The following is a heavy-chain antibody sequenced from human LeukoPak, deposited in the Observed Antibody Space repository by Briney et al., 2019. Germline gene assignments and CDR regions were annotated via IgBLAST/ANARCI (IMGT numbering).Heavy chain of an antibody. CDR3: AKGSDSGWYGAYFDY. V-gene: IGHV3-23*01. CDR2: ITGGGGGT. J-gene: IGHJ4*02. Sequence: GGSLRLSCAASGCTFSSYAMSWVRQAPGKGLEWVSAITGGGGGTYYADSVKGRFTISRDNSKNTLYLQMNSLRAVDTALYYCAKGSDSGWYGAYFDYWGQGTLVTVSS. D-gene: IGHD6-19*01. CDR1: GCTFSSYA.